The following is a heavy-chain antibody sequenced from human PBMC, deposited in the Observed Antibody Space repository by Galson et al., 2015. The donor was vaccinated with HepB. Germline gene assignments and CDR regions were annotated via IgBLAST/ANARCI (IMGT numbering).Heavy chain of an antibody. CDR1: GYRFTNYW. D-gene: IGHD2-15*01. J-gene: IGHJ6*02. Sequence: QSGAEVKKPGESLRISCKGSGYRFTNYWITWVRQLPGKGLEWMGRIDPGDSYIIYSPSFQGHVTFSVDKSISTAFLHWSSLKASDTAIYYCVRLDCSGGTCYGYGMDVWGQGTTVTVSS. CDR2: IDPGDSYI. V-gene: IGHV5-10-1*01. CDR3: VRLDCSGGTCYGYGMDV.